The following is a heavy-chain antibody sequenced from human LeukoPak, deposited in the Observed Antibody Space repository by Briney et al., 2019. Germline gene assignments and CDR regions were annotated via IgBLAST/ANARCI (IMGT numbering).Heavy chain of an antibody. CDR1: GYTFTSYY. D-gene: IGHD5-18*01. Sequence: ASVNVSCKASGYTFTSYYMHWVRQVPGQGLEWMGIINPSGARTIYAQKFQGRVTMTRDTSTSTVYMELSSLRSEDTAVYYCARGQDTAMAYVRGSFDYWGQGTLVTVSS. CDR2: INPSGART. V-gene: IGHV1-46*01. J-gene: IGHJ4*02. CDR3: ARGQDTAMAYVRGSFDY.